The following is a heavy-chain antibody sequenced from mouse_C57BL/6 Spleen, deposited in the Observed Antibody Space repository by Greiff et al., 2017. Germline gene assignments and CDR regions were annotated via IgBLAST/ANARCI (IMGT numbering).Heavy chain of an antibody. J-gene: IGHJ4*01. Sequence: VQLQQSGPELVKPGASVKISCKASGYSFTGYYMNWVKQSPEKSLEWIGEINPSTGGTTYNQKFKAKATLTVDKSSSTAYMQLKSLTSEDSAVYYCARTLYYDYDLYYYAMDYWGQGTSVTVSS. CDR1: GYSFTGYY. D-gene: IGHD2-4*01. CDR3: ARTLYYDYDLYYYAMDY. CDR2: INPSTGGT. V-gene: IGHV1-42*01.